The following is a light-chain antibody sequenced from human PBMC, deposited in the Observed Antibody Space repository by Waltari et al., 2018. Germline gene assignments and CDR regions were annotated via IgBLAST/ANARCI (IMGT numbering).Light chain of an antibody. J-gene: IGKJ2*01. CDR1: QSLSSSY. V-gene: IGKV3-20*01. Sequence: DIVLTQSPGTLSLSPGERATISCRASQSLSSSYLAWYQQKPGQAPRLLIYGASSRATGIPDRFSGSGSGTDFTLTITSLEPEDFAGYSCQQYGSSPPTFGQGTKLEIK. CDR2: GAS. CDR3: QQYGSSPPT.